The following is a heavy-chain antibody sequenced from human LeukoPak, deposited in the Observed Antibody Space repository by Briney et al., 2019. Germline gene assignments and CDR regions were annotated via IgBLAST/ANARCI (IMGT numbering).Heavy chain of an antibody. J-gene: IGHJ5*02. CDR3: TRDTGTTGDVKFDP. V-gene: IGHV4-61*02. CDR1: GGSISSGSYY. CDR2: IYTSGST. D-gene: IGHD4-17*01. Sequence: PSDTLSLTCTVSGGSISSGSYYWSWIRQPAGKGLEWIGRIYTSGSTNYDPSLKSRVTISVDTSKSQFSLNLMSVTAADTAVYYCTRDTGTTGDVKFDPWGQGTLVTVSS.